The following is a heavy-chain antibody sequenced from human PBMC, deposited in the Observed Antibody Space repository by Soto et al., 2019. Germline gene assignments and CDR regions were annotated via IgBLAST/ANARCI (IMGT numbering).Heavy chain of an antibody. V-gene: IGHV3-33*01. D-gene: IGHD5-18*01. CDR1: GFTFSSYG. CDR2: IWYDGSNK. CDR3: ARDREGATDTAMEYYYYYGMDV. J-gene: IGHJ6*02. Sequence: PGGSLRLSCAASGFTFSSYGMHWVRQAPGKGLEWVAVIWYDGSNKYYADSVKGRFTISRDNSKNTLYLQMNSLRAEDTAVYYCARDREGATDTAMEYYYYYGMDVWGQGTTVTV.